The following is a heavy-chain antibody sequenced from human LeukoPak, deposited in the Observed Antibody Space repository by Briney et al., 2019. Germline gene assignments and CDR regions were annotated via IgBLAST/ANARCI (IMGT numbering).Heavy chain of an antibody. CDR2: IYASGNT. CDR3: AREYSSSSGKNAFDV. Sequence: PSETLSLTCTVSGGSISTYYWSLIRQPAGKGLEWIGRIYASGNTNYNPPLKSRVTMSLDTSKNQFSLRLRSVTAADTAVYYCAREYSSSSGKNAFDVWGQGTMVTVSS. CDR1: GGSISTYY. V-gene: IGHV4-4*07. D-gene: IGHD6-6*01. J-gene: IGHJ3*01.